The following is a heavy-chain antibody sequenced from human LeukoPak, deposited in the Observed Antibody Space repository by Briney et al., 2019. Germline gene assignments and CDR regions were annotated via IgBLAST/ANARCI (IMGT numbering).Heavy chain of an antibody. Sequence: PGRSLRLSCAASGFTFDDYAMHWVRQAPGKGLEWVSGISWNSGSIGYADSVKGRFTISRDNAKNSLYLQVNSLRAEDTALYYCAKDASSWSEYYFDYWGQGTLVTVSS. J-gene: IGHJ4*02. V-gene: IGHV3-9*01. CDR1: GFTFDDYA. D-gene: IGHD6-13*01. CDR3: AKDASSWSEYYFDY. CDR2: ISWNSGSI.